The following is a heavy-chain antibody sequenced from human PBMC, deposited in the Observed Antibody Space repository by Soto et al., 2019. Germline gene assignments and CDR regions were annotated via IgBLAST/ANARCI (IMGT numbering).Heavy chain of an antibody. CDR3: XXXXXXXXXXXDY. J-gene: IGHJ4*02. Sequence: QLQLQESGPGLVKPSETLSLTCTVSGGSISSSSYYWGWIRQPPGKGLEWIGSIYYSGSTYYNPXXXXXXXXXXXXXXXXXXXXXXXXXXXXXXXXXXXXXXXXXXXXXDYWGQGTLVTVSS. CDR1: GGSISSSSYY. CDR2: IYYSGST. V-gene: IGHV4-39*01.